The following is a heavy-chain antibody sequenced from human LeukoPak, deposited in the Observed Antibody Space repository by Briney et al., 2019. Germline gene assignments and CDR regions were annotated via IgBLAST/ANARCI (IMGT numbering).Heavy chain of an antibody. J-gene: IGHJ3*02. V-gene: IGHV3-23*01. CDR2: ISGSGGST. CDR1: GFTVSSNY. Sequence: GGSLRLSCAASGFTVSSNYMSWVRQAPGKGLEWVSAISGSGGSTYYADSVKGRFTISRDNSKNTLYLQMNSLRAEDTAVYYCAKEVHGSSSLDAFDIWGQGTMVTVSS. D-gene: IGHD6-6*01. CDR3: AKEVHGSSSLDAFDI.